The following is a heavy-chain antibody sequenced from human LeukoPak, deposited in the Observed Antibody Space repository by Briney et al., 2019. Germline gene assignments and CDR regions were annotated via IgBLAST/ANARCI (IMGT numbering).Heavy chain of an antibody. CDR1: GGSFSVYY. CDR3: ARKWGFLNSPDH. Sequence: SSETLSLTCAVYGGSFSVYYWTWIRQSPWKGLEWIGEITHTGSTNYNPSLKSRVTISVDTSKNQFSLKLNSVTAADTAVYYCARKWGFLNSPDHWGQGALVTVSS. CDR2: ITHTGST. J-gene: IGHJ4*02. D-gene: IGHD2/OR15-2a*01. V-gene: IGHV4-34*01.